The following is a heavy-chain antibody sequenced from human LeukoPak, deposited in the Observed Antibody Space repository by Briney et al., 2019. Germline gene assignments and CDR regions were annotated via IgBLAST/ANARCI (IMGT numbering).Heavy chain of an antibody. D-gene: IGHD3-22*01. V-gene: IGHV3-23*01. CDR1: GFTFGSYG. Sequence: GGSLRLSCAASGFTFGSYGMNWVRQAPGKGLEWVSVISGSGGSTYYADSVKGRFTISRDNSKNTLYLQMNSLKTEDTAVYYCTTMQYYYDSTGYYLIDYWGQGTLVTVSS. CDR2: ISGSGGST. J-gene: IGHJ4*02. CDR3: TTMQYYYDSTGYYLIDY.